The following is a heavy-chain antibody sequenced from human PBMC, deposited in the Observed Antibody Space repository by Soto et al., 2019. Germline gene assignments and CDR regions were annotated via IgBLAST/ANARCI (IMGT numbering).Heavy chain of an antibody. CDR1: GGSISTYY. CDR2: VSYSGTA. J-gene: IGHJ4*02. V-gene: IGHV4-59*08. Sequence: QVQLQESGPGLVKPSETLSLTCTVSGGSISTYYWCWIRHPPRTGLEWMGHVSYSGTASYNASLKGRVTMSLDTSSSDFSRMLPSVIAADAAVSSSARPSVGGAWGPFYYWGQRIMVTVSS. CDR3: ARPSVGGAWGPFYY. D-gene: IGHD6-19*01.